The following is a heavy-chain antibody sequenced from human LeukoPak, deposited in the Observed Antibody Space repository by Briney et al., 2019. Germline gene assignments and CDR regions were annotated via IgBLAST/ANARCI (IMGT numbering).Heavy chain of an antibody. J-gene: IGHJ3*02. V-gene: IGHV1-2*02. CDR1: GYTFTGYY. D-gene: IGHD2-8*01. CDR3: ARSSRYCTNGVCPHDAFDI. Sequence: ASVKVSCKASGYTFTGYYMHWVRQAPGQGLEWMGWINPNSGGTNYAQKFQGRVTMTRDTSISTAYMELSSLRSEDMAVYYCARSSRYCTNGVCPHDAFDIWGQGTMVTVSS. CDR2: INPNSGGT.